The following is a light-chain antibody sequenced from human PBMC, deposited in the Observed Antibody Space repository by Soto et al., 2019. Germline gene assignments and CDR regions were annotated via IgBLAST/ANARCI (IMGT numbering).Light chain of an antibody. CDR3: QHDAYLMRT. J-gene: IGKJ4*02. Sequence: EIRVTQCASAVSGAAKDRLTIACRASENVXSRFAWFQTKPGNAPKLLXSAPSTLQRGGPSRFSGSGSGTDFTFTISSRQPEDIAKYYWQHDAYLMRTFAGGTKVDIK. CDR1: ENVXSR. V-gene: IGKV1-12*01. CDR2: APS.